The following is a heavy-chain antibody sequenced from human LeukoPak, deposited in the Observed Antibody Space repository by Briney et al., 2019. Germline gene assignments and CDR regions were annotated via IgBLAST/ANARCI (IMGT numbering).Heavy chain of an antibody. CDR2: INRNGTT. CDR3: ARVYCTNDVCXRXXLFDP. D-gene: IGHD2-8*01. J-gene: IGHJ5*02. Sequence: SETLSLTCAVYGESFSGYYWSWIRRPPGKGLEWIGEINRNGTTNYNPSLKSRVTISIDTSKNQFSLKLTSVTATDTAVYYCARVYCTNDVCXRXXLFDPW. CDR1: GESFSGYY. V-gene: IGHV4-34*01.